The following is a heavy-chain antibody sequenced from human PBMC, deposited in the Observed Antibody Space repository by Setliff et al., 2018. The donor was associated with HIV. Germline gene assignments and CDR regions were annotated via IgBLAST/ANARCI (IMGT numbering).Heavy chain of an antibody. CDR2: INPNSGGT. Sequence: ASVKVSCKASGYTFTGYYMHWVRQAPGQGLEWMGWINPNSGGTNYAQKFQGRVTMTRDTSISTAYMELSRLRSDDTAVYFCARDERGYSTGSDYWGQGTLVTVSS. CDR3: ARDERGYSTGSDY. V-gene: IGHV1-2*02. CDR1: GYTFTGYY. J-gene: IGHJ4*02. D-gene: IGHD6-19*01.